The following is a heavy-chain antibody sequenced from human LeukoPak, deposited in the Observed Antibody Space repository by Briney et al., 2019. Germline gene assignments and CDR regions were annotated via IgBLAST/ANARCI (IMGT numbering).Heavy chain of an antibody. CDR3: ARAGTAYGSGRWFDP. V-gene: IGHV1-18*01. CDR1: GYTFTSYG. J-gene: IGHJ5*02. D-gene: IGHD3-10*01. CDR2: ISAYNGNT. Sequence: ASVTVSCKASGYTFTSYGISWVRQAPGQGLEWMAWISAYNGNTNFAQKFQGRVTMTTDTSTSTAYMELRSLRSDDAAVYYCARAGTAYGSGRWFDPWGQGSLVTVSS.